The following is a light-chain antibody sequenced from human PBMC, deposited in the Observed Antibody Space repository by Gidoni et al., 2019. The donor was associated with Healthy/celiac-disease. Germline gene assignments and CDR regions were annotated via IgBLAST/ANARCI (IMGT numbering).Light chain of an antibody. Sequence: EVVLTQSPATLSLSPGERATLSCRDSQSVSSYLAWYQQTPGQAPRLLLYDASNRATGIPARFSGSGSGTDFTLTISSLEPEDFAVYYCQQRSNWPPTFXGXTKVEIK. V-gene: IGKV3-11*01. CDR1: QSVSSY. J-gene: IGKJ4*01. CDR3: QQRSNWPPT. CDR2: DAS.